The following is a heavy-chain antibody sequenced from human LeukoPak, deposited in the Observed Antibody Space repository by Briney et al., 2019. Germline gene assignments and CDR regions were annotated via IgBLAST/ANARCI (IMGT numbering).Heavy chain of an antibody. J-gene: IGHJ4*02. Sequence: PGGALRLSCAASGFRFNNYGIHWVRQAPGKGLEWVAVTWYDGSNKYYSDSGRDRFTVSRDNSKNTVYLQMNSLRVEDTAVYYCVKDEVYLDSGGYPTPDTTLDYWGQGTLVTVSS. CDR1: GFRFNNYG. CDR2: TWYDGSNK. CDR3: VKDEVYLDSGGYPTPDTTLDY. D-gene: IGHD3-22*01. V-gene: IGHV3-33*06.